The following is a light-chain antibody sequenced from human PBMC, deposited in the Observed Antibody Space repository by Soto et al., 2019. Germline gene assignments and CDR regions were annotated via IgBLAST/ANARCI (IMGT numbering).Light chain of an antibody. CDR1: KLGDKY. J-gene: IGLJ1*01. Sequence: SYELTQPPSVSVSPGQTASITCSGDKLGDKYACWYQQKPGQSPVLVIYQDSKRPSGIPERFSGSNSGNTATLTISGTQAMDEADYYCQAWDSSNAVFGTGTKLTLL. CDR3: QAWDSSNAV. CDR2: QDS. V-gene: IGLV3-1*01.